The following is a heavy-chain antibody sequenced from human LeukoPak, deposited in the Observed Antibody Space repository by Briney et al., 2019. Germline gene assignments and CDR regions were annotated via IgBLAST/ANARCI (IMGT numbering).Heavy chain of an antibody. CDR3: ARGREMAGP. D-gene: IGHD5-24*01. CDR2: INHSGST. V-gene: IGHV4-34*01. J-gene: IGHJ5*02. CDR1: GGSFSGYY. Sequence: SETLSLTCAVYGGSFSGYYWSWIRQPPGKGLEWIGEINHSGSTNYNPSLKSRVTISVDTSKNQFSLKLSSVTAADTAVYYCARGREMAGPWGQGTLVTVSS.